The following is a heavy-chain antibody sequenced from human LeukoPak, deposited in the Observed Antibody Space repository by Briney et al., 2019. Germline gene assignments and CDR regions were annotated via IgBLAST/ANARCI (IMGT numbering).Heavy chain of an antibody. V-gene: IGHV3-30*04. D-gene: IGHD1-7*01. CDR1: GFTFSSYA. CDR2: ISYDGSNK. J-gene: IGHJ4*02. CDR3: ARDRARDWTYDY. Sequence: PGGSLRLSCAASGFTFSSYAMHWVRQAPGKGLEWVAVISYDGSNKYYADSVKGRFTISRDNSKNTLYLQLNSLRAEDTAVYYCARDRARDWTYDYWGQGTLVTVSS.